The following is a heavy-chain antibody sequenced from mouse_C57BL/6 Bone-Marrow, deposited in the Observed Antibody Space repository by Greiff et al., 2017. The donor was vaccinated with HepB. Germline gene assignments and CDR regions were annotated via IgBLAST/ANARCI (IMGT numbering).Heavy chain of an antibody. CDR2: IYPRDGST. Sequence: VMLVESDAELVKPGASVKISCKVSGYTFTDHTIHWMKQRPEQGLEWIGYIYPRDGSTKYNEKFKGKATLTADKSSSTAYMQLNSLTSEDSAVYFCARGYDGYYSWDYWGQGTTLTVSS. J-gene: IGHJ2*01. V-gene: IGHV1-78*01. CDR1: GYTFTDHT. CDR3: ARGYDGYYSWDY. D-gene: IGHD2-3*01.